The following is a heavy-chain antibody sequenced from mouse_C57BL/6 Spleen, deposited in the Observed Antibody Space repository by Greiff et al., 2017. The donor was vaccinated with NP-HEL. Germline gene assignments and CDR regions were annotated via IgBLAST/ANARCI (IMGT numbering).Heavy chain of an antibody. D-gene: IGHD2-2*01. V-gene: IGHV3-6*01. CDR2: ISYDGSN. J-gene: IGHJ2*01. CDR3: ARDGYIFDY. CDR1: GYSITSGYY. Sequence: EVQLQESGPGLVKPSQSLSLTCSVTGYSITSGYYWNWIRQFPGNKLEWMGYISYDGSNNYNPSLKNRISITRDTSKNQFFLKLNSVTTEDTATYYCARDGYIFDYWGQGTTLTVSS.